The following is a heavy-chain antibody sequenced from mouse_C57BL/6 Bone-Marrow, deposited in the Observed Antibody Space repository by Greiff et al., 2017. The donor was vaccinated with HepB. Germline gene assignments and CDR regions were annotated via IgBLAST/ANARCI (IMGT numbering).Heavy chain of an antibody. Sequence: VQLQQSGAELARPGASVKLSCKASGYTFTSYGISWVKQRTGQGLEWIGEIYTRSGNNDYNEKFKGKATLTADKSSSTAYMELRSLTSEDSAVYFCAKGLLPVLDYWGQGTTLTVSS. J-gene: IGHJ2*01. CDR2: IYTRSGNN. D-gene: IGHD1-1*01. CDR3: AKGLLPVLDY. CDR1: GYTFTSYG. V-gene: IGHV1-81*01.